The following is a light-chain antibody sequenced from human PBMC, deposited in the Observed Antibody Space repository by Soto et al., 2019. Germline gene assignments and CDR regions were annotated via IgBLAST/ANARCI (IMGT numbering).Light chain of an antibody. CDR1: QSINTN. CDR2: GAS. Sequence: ETVMTQSPATLSVSPVERATFSCRASQSINTNLAWFQLKPGQAPRLLIYGASIRAAGIPARFSGSGSGTEFSLTISSLEPEDFAVYYCQQRSNWPPAITFGQGTRLEI. CDR3: QQRSNWPPAIT. J-gene: IGKJ5*01. V-gene: IGKV3-15*01.